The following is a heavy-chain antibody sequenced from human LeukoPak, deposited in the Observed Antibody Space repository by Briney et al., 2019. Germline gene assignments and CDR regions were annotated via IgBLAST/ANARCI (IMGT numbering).Heavy chain of an antibody. CDR3: ARVMGNEDWYSKYGMDV. J-gene: IGHJ6*02. CDR2: IYSGGST. V-gene: IGHV3-53*04. CDR1: GFTVSSNY. D-gene: IGHD1-1*01. Sequence: GGSLRLSCAASGFTVSSNYMSWVRQAPGKGLEWVSVIYSGGSTYYADSVKGRFTISKHNSKNTLYLQMNSLRAEDTAVYYCARVMGNEDWYSKYGMDVWGQGTTVTVSS.